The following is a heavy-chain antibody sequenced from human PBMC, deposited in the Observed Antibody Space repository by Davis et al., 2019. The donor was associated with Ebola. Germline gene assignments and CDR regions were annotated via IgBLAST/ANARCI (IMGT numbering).Heavy chain of an antibody. J-gene: IGHJ6*02. CDR3: ARRSGYNYGYEGMDV. D-gene: IGHD5-18*01. CDR2: ISYDGSNK. CDR1: GFTFSSYA. Sequence: GGSLRLSCAASGFTFSSYAMHWVRQAPGKGLEWVAVISYDGSNKYYADSVKGRFTISRDNSKNTLYLQMNSLRAEDTAVYYCARRSGYNYGYEGMDVWGQGTTVTVSS. V-gene: IGHV3-30*04.